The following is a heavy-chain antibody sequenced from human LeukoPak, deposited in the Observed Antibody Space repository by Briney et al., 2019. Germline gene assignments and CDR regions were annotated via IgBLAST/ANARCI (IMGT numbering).Heavy chain of an antibody. V-gene: IGHV1-8*01. CDR3: ARAPEWCKSNYYYYMDV. J-gene: IGHJ6*03. D-gene: IGHD2-8*02. Sequence: ASVKVSCKASGYTFTSYDINWVRQANGQGLEWMGWMNPNSGNTGYAQKFQGRVAMTRNTSISTAYMELSSLKSEDTAVYYCARAPEWCKSNYYYYMDVWGKGTTVTVSS. CDR1: GYTFTSYD. CDR2: MNPNSGNT.